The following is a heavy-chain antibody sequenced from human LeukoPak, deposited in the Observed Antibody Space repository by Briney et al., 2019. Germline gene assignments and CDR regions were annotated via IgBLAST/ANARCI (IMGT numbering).Heavy chain of an antibody. V-gene: IGHV4-30-4*02. D-gene: IGHD6-13*01. Sequence: PSETLSLTCTVSGGSISSGDYYWSWIRQPPGKGLEWIGYIYYSGSTYYNPSLKSRVTISVDTSKNQFSLKLSSVTAADTAVYYCARSIAAAWGFQHWGQGTLVTVSS. CDR1: GGSISSGDYY. CDR3: ARSIAAAWGFQH. CDR2: IYYSGST. J-gene: IGHJ1*01.